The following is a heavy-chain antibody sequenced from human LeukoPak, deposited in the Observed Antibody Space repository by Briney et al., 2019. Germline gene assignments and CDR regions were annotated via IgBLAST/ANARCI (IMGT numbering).Heavy chain of an antibody. Sequence: ASVKVSCKASGYTFTSYYMHWVRQAPGRGLEWMGIINPSGGSTSYAQKFQGRVTMTRDTSTSTVYMELSSLRSEDTAVYYCARGALAPRGKGYFDYWGQGTLVTVSS. V-gene: IGHV1-46*01. D-gene: IGHD5-12*01. CDR2: INPSGGST. CDR1: GYTFTSYY. CDR3: ARGALAPRGKGYFDY. J-gene: IGHJ4*02.